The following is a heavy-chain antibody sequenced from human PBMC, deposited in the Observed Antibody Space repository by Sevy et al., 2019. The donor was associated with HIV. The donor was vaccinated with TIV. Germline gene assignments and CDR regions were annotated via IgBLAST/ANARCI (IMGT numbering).Heavy chain of an antibody. CDR2: IKQEGSEI. V-gene: IGHV3-7*01. Sequence: GSLRLSCVASGFTFSFIWMAWVRQAPGKGLEWVANIKQEGSEIHYVDSVKGRFTVSRDTARNSLYLQMNSLRAEDTAVYYCASLLGTSTTFDHWGQGTLVTVSS. CDR1: GFTFSFIW. J-gene: IGHJ4*02. D-gene: IGHD7-27*01. CDR3: ASLLGTSTTFDH.